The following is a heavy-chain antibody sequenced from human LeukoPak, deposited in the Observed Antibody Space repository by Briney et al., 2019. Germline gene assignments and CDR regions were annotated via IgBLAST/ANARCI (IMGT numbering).Heavy chain of an antibody. D-gene: IGHD2-15*01. V-gene: IGHV6-1*01. CDR1: GDSVSSNSAA. Sequence: SQTLSLTCAISGDSVSSNSAAWNWIRQSPSRGLEWLGRTYYRSKWYNDYAVSVKSRITINPDTSKNQFSLQLNSVTPEDTAVYYCASNGWYDPRYRLYYFDYWGQGTLVTVSS. CDR3: ASNGWYDPRYRLYYFDY. CDR2: TYYRSKWYN. J-gene: IGHJ4*02.